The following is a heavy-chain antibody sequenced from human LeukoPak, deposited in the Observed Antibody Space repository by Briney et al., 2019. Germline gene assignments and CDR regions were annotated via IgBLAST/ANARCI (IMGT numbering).Heavy chain of an antibody. V-gene: IGHV1-2*02. CDR2: INPNNGVT. D-gene: IGHD3-3*01. J-gene: IGHJ4*02. CDR1: GYTFTAYY. CDR3: ARVLFENPILGGGDY. Sequence: ASVKVSCKASGYTFTAYYMHWVRQAHGQGLEWMGWINPNNGVTNSAQKFQGRVTVTGVTSISTAYIELSRLGSDDTAVYYCARVLFENPILGGGDYWGQGTLVTVSS.